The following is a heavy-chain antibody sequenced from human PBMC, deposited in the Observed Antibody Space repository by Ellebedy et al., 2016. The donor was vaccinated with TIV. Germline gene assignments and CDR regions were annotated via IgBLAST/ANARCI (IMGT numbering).Heavy chain of an antibody. Sequence: GESLKISXAASGFTFSTYWMSWVRQAPGKGLEWVANINQGGSETYYVDSVKGRFTISRDNAKNSLYLQLNSLRAEDTAVYYCARSPATGTVDYWGHGTLVTVSS. D-gene: IGHD1-1*01. CDR1: GFTFSTYW. CDR2: INQGGSET. CDR3: ARSPATGTVDY. J-gene: IGHJ4*01. V-gene: IGHV3-7*01.